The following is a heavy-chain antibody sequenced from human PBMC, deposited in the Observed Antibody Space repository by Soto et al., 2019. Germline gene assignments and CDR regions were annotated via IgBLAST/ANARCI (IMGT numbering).Heavy chain of an antibody. J-gene: IGHJ4*02. V-gene: IGHV4-34*01. CDR1: AWPFSCQY. CDR2: INHSGST. CDR3: AGRGLATYECDY. Sequence: LTCAVYAWPFSCQYWSWIRQPPGKGLECIGEINHSGSTNYNPSLKSRVTISVDTSKNQFSLKLSSVTAADTAVYYCAGRGLATYECDYWGQGTLVTGSS. D-gene: IGHD3-22*01.